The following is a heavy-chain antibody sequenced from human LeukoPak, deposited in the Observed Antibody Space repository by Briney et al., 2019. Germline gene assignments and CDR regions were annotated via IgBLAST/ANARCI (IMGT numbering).Heavy chain of an antibody. CDR3: ASALGYSYGFDY. Sequence: TSETLSLTCTVSGGSISSSSYYWSWIRQPPGKGLEWIGYIYYSGSTNYNPSLKSRVTISVDTSKNQFSLKLSSVTAADTAVYYCASALGYSYGFDYWGQGTLVTVSS. CDR2: IYYSGST. CDR1: GGSISSSSYY. V-gene: IGHV4-61*01. D-gene: IGHD5-18*01. J-gene: IGHJ4*02.